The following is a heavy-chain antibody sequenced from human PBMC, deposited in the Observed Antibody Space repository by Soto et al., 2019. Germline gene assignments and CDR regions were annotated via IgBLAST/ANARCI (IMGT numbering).Heavy chain of an antibody. D-gene: IGHD1-26*01. CDR2: ISKDGGNK. V-gene: IGHV3-30*18. J-gene: IGHJ4*02. CDR3: AKDKSGSYYIFDY. CDR1: GFTFSSFG. Sequence: GGSLRLSCAASGFTFSSFGMHWVRQAPGKGLEWVAFISKDGGNKYYADSVKGRFTISRDNSKNTLYLQMNSLRTEDTAVYYCAKDKSGSYYIFDYWGQGTQVTVSS.